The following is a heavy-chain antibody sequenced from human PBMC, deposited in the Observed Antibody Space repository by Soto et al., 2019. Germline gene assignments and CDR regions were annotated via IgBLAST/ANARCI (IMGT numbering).Heavy chain of an antibody. CDR1: GYTFTSYA. V-gene: IGHV1-3*01. J-gene: IGHJ6*02. CDR2: INAGNGNT. CDR3: ARGVFSGHV. Sequence: ASVKVSCTASGYTFTSYAMYWVRQAPGQRLEWMGWINAGNGNTNYAQKLQGRVTMTTDTSTSTAYMELRSLRSEDTAVYYCARGVFSGHVWGQGTTVTVSS.